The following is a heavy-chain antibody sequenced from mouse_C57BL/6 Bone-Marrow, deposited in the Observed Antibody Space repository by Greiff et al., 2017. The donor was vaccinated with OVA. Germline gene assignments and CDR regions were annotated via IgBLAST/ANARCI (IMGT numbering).Heavy chain of an antibody. D-gene: IGHD3-2*02. J-gene: IGHJ4*01. V-gene: IGHV1-81*01. CDR1: GYTFTSYG. Sequence: VQLQQSGAELARPGASVQLSCKASGYTFTSYGLSWVKQRTGQGLEWIGEIYPRSGNTYYNEKFKGKATLTADKSSSTAYVELRSLTSEDSAVYFCARSGQLRLRWAMDYWGQGTSVTVSS. CDR3: ARSGQLRLRWAMDY. CDR2: IYPRSGNT.